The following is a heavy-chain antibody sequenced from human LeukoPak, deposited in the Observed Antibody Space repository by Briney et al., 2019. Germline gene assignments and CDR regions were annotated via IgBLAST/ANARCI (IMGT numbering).Heavy chain of an antibody. CDR2: IKQDGSEK. Sequence: PGGSLRLSCAASGFTFSRYGMSWVRQAPGKGLEWVANIKQDGSEKYYVDSVEGRFTISRDNAENSLYLQMNSLRVEDTALYYCAMSTVFDYWGQGTLVTVSS. J-gene: IGHJ4*02. D-gene: IGHD4-17*01. CDR1: GFTFSRYG. V-gene: IGHV3-7*01. CDR3: AMSTVFDY.